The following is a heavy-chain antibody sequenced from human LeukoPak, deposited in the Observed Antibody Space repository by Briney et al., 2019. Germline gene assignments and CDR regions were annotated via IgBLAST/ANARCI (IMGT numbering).Heavy chain of an antibody. Sequence: TSVKVSCKASGFTFTSSAMQWVRQARGQRLEWIGWIVVGSGNTNYAQKFQERVTITRDMSTSTAYMELSSLGSEDTAVYYCARDYYYDSSGYYYPDYWGQGTLVTVSS. CDR1: GFTFTSSA. V-gene: IGHV1-58*02. D-gene: IGHD3-22*01. CDR3: ARDYYYDSSGYYYPDY. J-gene: IGHJ4*02. CDR2: IVVGSGNT.